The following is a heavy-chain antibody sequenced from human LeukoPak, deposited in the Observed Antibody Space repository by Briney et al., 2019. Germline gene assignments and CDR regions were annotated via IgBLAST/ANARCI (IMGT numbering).Heavy chain of an antibody. V-gene: IGHV4-34*01. J-gene: IGHJ2*01. CDR2: INHSGST. CDR3: ARKSTVTTNWYFDL. Sequence: SETLSLTCAVYGGSFSGYYWSWIRQPPGKGLEWIGEINHSGSTNYNPSLKSRVTISVDRSKNQFSLKLSSVTAADTAVYYCARKSTVTTNWYFDLWGRGTLVTVSS. CDR1: GGSFSGYY. D-gene: IGHD4-17*01.